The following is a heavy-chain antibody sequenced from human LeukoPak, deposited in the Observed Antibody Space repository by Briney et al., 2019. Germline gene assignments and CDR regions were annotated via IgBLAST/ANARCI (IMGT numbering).Heavy chain of an antibody. CDR2: IIPIFGTA. CDR3: ASLGTPFTYYYGSGSPSGYYYMDV. CDR1: GGTFSSYA. V-gene: IGHV1-69*05. D-gene: IGHD3-10*01. Sequence: ASVKVSCKASGGTFSSYAISWVRQAPGQGLEWMGGIIPIFGTANYAQKFQGRVTVTTDESTSTAYMELSSLRSEDTAVYYCASLGTPFTYYYGSGSPSGYYYMDVWGKGTTVTVSS. J-gene: IGHJ6*03.